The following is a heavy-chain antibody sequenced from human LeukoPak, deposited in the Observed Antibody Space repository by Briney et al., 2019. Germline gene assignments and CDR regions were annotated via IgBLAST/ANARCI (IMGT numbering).Heavy chain of an antibody. D-gene: IGHD6-13*01. CDR3: AREYFEIGGSSWYWNWFDP. J-gene: IGHJ5*02. Sequence: SETLSLTCTVSVGSISTSSYYWGWIRQPPGRGLEWIGSIYYSGSIYYNPSLKSRVTISLDTSKHQFSLKLSSVTAADTAVYYCAREYFEIGGSSWYWNWFDPWGQGTLVTVSS. CDR2: IYYSGSI. V-gene: IGHV4-39*07. CDR1: VGSISTSSYY.